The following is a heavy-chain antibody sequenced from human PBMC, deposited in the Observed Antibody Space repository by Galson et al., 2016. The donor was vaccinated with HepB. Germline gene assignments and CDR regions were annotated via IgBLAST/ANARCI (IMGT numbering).Heavy chain of an antibody. CDR2: IENSSSGRT. V-gene: IGHV4-31*03. Sequence: TLSLTCTVSGGPITSGSYYWSWIRQHPGKGLEWIGYIENSSSGRTYYNPSVKRRVTISADTSKNQFSLRLTSVSAADTAMYYCARREGLSPSNKNPFDIWGQGTMVTVSS. CDR3: ARREGLSPSNKNPFDI. D-gene: IGHD1/OR15-1a*01. CDR1: GGPITSGSYY. J-gene: IGHJ3*02.